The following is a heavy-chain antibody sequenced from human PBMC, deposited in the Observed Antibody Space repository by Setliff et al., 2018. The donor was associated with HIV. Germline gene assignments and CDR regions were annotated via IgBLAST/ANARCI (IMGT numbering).Heavy chain of an antibody. Sequence: SETLSLTCSVSGASLGSGTYFWNWVRQSPGKGLEWIGYMSDIGSTYYNPSLKSRVTISADTSRNGFSLNLNSVKGRFTISRDNSKNTLDLQMNSLRAEDTAVYYCAKGDTAMVPFYYYYGMDVWGQGTTVTVSS. V-gene: IGHV4-30-4*02. CDR3: SKNTLDLQMNSLRAEDTAVYYCAKGDTAMVPFYYYYGMDV. D-gene: IGHD5-18*01. CDR1: GASLGSGTYF. J-gene: IGHJ6*02. CDR2: MSDIGST.